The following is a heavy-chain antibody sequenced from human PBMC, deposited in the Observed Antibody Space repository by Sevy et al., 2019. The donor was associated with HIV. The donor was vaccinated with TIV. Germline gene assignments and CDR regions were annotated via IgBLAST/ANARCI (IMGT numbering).Heavy chain of an antibody. CDR2: IKQDESEK. J-gene: IGHJ4*02. V-gene: IGHV3-7*01. CDR3: AREVGGFNWRPYYFDS. CDR1: GFRVTDYW. D-gene: IGHD3-16*01. Sequence: GGSLRLSCAASGFRVTDYWMSWVRQTPGKGLEWVATIKQDESEKYYVDSVKGRFAISRDNGKNSVSLQMNGLRVEDTALYYCAREVGGFNWRPYYFDSWGQGTLVTVSS.